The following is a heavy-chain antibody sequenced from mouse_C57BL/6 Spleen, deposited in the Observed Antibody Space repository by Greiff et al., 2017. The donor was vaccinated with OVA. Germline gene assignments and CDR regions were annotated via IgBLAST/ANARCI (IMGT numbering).Heavy chain of an antibody. D-gene: IGHD3-1*01. V-gene: IGHV5-4*01. Sequence: EVHLVESGGGLVKPGGSLKLSCAASGFTFGSYAMSWVRQTPAKRLEWVATLSDGGSYTYYPANVQGRFPISRDTAKNNLYLQMSHLKSEDTAMYYCAREREQLRYYFDYWGQGTTLTVSS. CDR2: LSDGGSYT. CDR3: AREREQLRYYFDY. CDR1: GFTFGSYA. J-gene: IGHJ2*01.